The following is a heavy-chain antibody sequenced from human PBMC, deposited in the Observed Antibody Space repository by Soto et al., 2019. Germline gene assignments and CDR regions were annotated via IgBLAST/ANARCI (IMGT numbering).Heavy chain of an antibody. J-gene: IGHJ5*02. D-gene: IGHD2-15*01. CDR3: ASVLPDCSGASCYNWFDP. CDR1: GFTFSDYG. Sequence: EVQLVESGGGLVKPGGSLRLSCAASGFTFSDYGMNWVRQAPGKGLEWVSSISSSGSHIYYADSVKRRFTISRDNTKNSLYLHMNSLKAEDTAVFYCASVLPDCSGASCYNWFDPWGPGTLVTVSS. V-gene: IGHV3-21*01. CDR2: ISSSGSHI.